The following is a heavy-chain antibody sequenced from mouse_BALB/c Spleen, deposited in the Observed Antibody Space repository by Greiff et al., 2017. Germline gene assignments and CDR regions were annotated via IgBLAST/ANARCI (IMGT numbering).Heavy chain of an antibody. CDR2: ISNGGGST. V-gene: IGHV5-12-2*01. Sequence: EVKVVESGGGLVQPGGSLKLSCAASGFTFSSYTMSWVRQTPEKRLEWVAYISNGGGSTYYPDTVKGRFTISRDNAKNTLYLQMSSLKSEDTAMYYCASLYDYDEGFDYWGQGTTLTVSS. CDR3: ASLYDYDEGFDY. CDR1: GFTFSSYT. D-gene: IGHD2-4*01. J-gene: IGHJ2*01.